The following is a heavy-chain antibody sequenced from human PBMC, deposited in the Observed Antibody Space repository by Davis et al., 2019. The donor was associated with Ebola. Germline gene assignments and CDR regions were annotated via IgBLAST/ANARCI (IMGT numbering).Heavy chain of an antibody. CDR3: ARDGGNSAFVYYYGMDV. CDR2: MNPNSGNT. CDR1: GYTFTSYD. Sequence: ASVKVSCKASGYTFTSYDINWVRQATGQGLEWMGWMNPNSGNTGYAQKFQGRVTITADESTSTAYMELSSLRSEDTAVYYCARDGGNSAFVYYYGMDVWGQGTTVTVSS. J-gene: IGHJ6*02. D-gene: IGHD4-23*01. V-gene: IGHV1-8*01.